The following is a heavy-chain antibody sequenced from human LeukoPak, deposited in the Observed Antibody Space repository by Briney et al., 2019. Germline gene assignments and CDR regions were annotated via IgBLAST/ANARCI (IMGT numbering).Heavy chain of an antibody. CDR1: GGSISRGGYY. CDR2: IYYSGST. D-gene: IGHD5-12*01. CDR3: ARDARRSGYDRGLFDY. J-gene: IGHJ4*02. Sequence: SETLSLTCTVSGGSISRGGYYWSWIRQHPGKCLGWIGYIYYSGSTYYNPSLKSRVTISVDTSKNQVSLKLSSVTAADTAVYYCARDARRSGYDRGLFDYWGQGTLVTVSS. V-gene: IGHV4-31*03.